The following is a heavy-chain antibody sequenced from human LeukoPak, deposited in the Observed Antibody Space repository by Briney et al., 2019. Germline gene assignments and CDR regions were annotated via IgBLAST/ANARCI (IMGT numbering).Heavy chain of an antibody. V-gene: IGHV1-8*01. CDR1: GYTFTSYD. J-gene: IGHJ4*02. CDR2: MSPKSGNT. Sequence: ASVKVSCKAPGYTFTSYDINWVRLATGQGHEWMGWMSPKSGNTGYAQKFQGRVTMTRNTSTSTAYMELSSLRSEDTAVYYCARGPPNWGFDYWGQGTLVTVSS. D-gene: IGHD7-27*01. CDR3: ARGPPNWGFDY.